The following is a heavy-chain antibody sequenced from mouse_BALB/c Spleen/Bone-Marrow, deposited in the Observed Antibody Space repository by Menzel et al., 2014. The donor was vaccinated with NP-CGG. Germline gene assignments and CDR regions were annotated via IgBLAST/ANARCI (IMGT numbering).Heavy chain of an antibody. J-gene: IGHJ4*01. D-gene: IGHD4-1*01. CDR1: GFTFSSFG. CDR3: ATGTRAMDY. V-gene: IGHV5-17*02. Sequence: EVQGVESGGGLVQPGGSRKLSCAASGFTFSSFGMHWVRQAPEKGLEWVAYISSGSSTIYYADTVKGRFTISRDNPKNTLFLQMTSLRSGDTAMYYCATGTRAMDYWGQGTSVTVSS. CDR2: ISSGSSTI.